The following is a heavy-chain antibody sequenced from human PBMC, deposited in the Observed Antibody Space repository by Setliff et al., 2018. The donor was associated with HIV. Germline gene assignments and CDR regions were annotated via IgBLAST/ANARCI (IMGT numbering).Heavy chain of an antibody. CDR1: GFTLSSYA. D-gene: IGHD7-27*01. Sequence: GGSLRLSCTASGFTLSSYAMHWVRRAPGKGLEWVSFISSSSSTIYYADSVKGRFTISRDNAKNSLDLQMNSLRAEDTAVYYCARGGLGYFYYYYMDVWGKGTTVTVSS. V-gene: IGHV3-48*01. CDR3: ARGGLGYFYYYYMDV. J-gene: IGHJ6*03. CDR2: ISSSSSTI.